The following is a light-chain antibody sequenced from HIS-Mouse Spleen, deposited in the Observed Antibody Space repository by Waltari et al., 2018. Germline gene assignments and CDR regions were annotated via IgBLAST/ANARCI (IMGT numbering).Light chain of an antibody. V-gene: IGLV2-23*01. Sequence: QSALTQPASVSGSPGPSITIPCTGTSTHVGRYNLLSWYQQHPGKAPKLMIYEGSKRPSGVSNRFSGSKSGNTASLTISGLQAGDEADYYCCSYAGSSTLVFGGGTKLTVL. CDR2: EGS. CDR3: CSYAGSSTLV. CDR1: STHVGRYNL. J-gene: IGLJ2*01.